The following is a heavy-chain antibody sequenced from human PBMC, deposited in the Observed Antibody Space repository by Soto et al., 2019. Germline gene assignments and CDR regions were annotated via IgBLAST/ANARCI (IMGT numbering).Heavy chain of an antibody. D-gene: IGHD3-22*01. J-gene: IGHJ6*02. CDR2: IWYDGSNK. V-gene: IGHV3-33*01. Sequence: GGSLRLSSAASGFTFSSYGMHWVRQAPGKGLEWVAVIWYDGSNKYYADSVKGRFTISRDNYKNTLYLQMNSLRAEDTAVYYCARDLYYFFSSCYRAPLSYYYYGMDVWGQGTTVTVSS. CDR1: GFTFSSYG. CDR3: ARDLYYFFSSCYRAPLSYYYYGMDV.